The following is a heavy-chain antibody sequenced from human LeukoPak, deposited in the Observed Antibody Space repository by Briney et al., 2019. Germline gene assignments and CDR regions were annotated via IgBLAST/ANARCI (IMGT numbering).Heavy chain of an antibody. V-gene: IGHV1-8*01. CDR3: ARGRWTYDFWSGYLRYYFDY. D-gene: IGHD3-3*01. Sequence: GASVKVSCKASGYTFTSYDINWVRQATGQGLEWMGWMNPNSGNTGYARKFQGRVTMARNTSISTAYMELSSLRSEDTAVYYCARGRWTYDFWSGYLRYYFDYWGQGTLVTVSS. J-gene: IGHJ4*02. CDR1: GYTFTSYD. CDR2: MNPNSGNT.